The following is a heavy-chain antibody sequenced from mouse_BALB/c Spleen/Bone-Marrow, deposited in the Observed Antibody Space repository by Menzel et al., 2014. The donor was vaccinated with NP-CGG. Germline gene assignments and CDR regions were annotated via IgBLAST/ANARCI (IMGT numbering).Heavy chain of an antibody. CDR1: GFDFSRYW. Sequence: EVKLQEPGGGLVQPGGSLKLSCAASGFDFSRYWMSWVRQAPGKGLEWIGEINRDSSTINYTPSLKDKFIISRDNAKNTLYLQMSKVRSEDTALYYCARLNYYGNLFVWGAGTTVTVSS. J-gene: IGHJ1*01. CDR2: INRDSSTI. D-gene: IGHD1-1*01. V-gene: IGHV4-1*02. CDR3: ARLNYYGNLFV.